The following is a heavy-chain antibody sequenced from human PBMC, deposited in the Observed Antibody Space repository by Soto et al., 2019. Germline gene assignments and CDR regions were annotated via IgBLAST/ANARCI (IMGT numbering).Heavy chain of an antibody. CDR1: GDSVSSNSAA. J-gene: IGHJ6*02. V-gene: IGHV6-1*01. D-gene: IGHD3-10*01. CDR3: ARELLWFGEGRYGMDV. Sequence: PSPTLSLTCAISGDSVSSNSAALNLIRQSPSRGLEWLGRTYYRSKWYNDYAVSVKSRITINPDTSKNQFSLQLNSVTPGDTAVYYCARELLWFGEGRYGMDVWGQGTTVTVSS. CDR2: TYYRSKWYN.